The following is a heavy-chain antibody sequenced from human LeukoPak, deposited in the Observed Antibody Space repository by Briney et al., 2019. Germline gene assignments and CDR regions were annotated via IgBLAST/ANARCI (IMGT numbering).Heavy chain of an antibody. CDR1: GGTFSSYA. V-gene: IGHV1-69*05. D-gene: IGHD6-13*01. J-gene: IGHJ3*02. CDR3: AVYSSSSRAFDI. Sequence: SVKVSCKTSGGTFSSYAISWVRQAPGQGLEWMGRIIPIFGTANYAQKFQGRVTITTDESTSTAYMELSSLRSEDTAVYYCAVYSSSSRAFDIWGQGTMVTVSS. CDR2: IIPIFGTA.